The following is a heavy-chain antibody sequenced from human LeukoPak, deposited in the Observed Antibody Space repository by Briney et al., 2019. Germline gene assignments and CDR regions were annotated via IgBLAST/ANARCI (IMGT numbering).Heavy chain of an antibody. D-gene: IGHD6-19*01. CDR2: VSAGGDKT. V-gene: IGHV3-23*01. Sequence: GGSLRLSCAASGFTFSNYAMSWVRQAPGKGPEWVSGVSAGGDKTDYAESVKGRFTISRDNSKNTVYMQMTSVTAEDTARYYCAKKRTPVAGTNYFDHWGLGTLVTVSS. CDR1: GFTFSNYA. J-gene: IGHJ4*02. CDR3: AKKRTPVAGTNYFDH.